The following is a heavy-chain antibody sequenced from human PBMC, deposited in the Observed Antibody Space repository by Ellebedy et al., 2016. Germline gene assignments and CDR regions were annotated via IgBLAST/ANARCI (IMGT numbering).Heavy chain of an antibody. CDR3: ARDPPMSSDSSSWYMDV. J-gene: IGHJ6*03. CDR2: VYTNGDT. D-gene: IGHD6-13*01. CDR1: GDSISSYF. Sequence: SETLSLTXSVSGDSISSYFWSWIRQPAEKGLEWIGRVYTNGDTTYNPSLKSRVTMSVDTSKNQFSLKLTSVTAADTAVYYCARDPPMSSDSSSWYMDVWGQGTTVTVSS. V-gene: IGHV4-4*07.